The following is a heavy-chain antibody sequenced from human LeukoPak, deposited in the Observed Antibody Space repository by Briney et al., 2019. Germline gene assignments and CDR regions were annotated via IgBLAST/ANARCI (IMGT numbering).Heavy chain of an antibody. D-gene: IGHD6-6*01. Sequence: SETLSLTCTVSGYSISSGYYWGWIRQPPGKGLEWIGSIYHSGSTYYNPSLKSRVTISVDTSKNQFSLKLSSVTAADTAVYYCARDREAALGARGCFDYWGQGTLVTVSS. CDR3: ARDREAALGARGCFDY. CDR2: IYHSGST. CDR1: GYSISSGYY. V-gene: IGHV4-38-2*02. J-gene: IGHJ4*02.